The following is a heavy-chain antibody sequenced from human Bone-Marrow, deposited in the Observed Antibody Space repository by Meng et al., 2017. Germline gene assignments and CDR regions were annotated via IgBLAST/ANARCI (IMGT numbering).Heavy chain of an antibody. J-gene: IGHJ4*02. V-gene: IGHV3-20*04. D-gene: IGHD2-21*01. CDR2: ISWSGSST. CDR1: GFSFDDYG. Sequence: GESLKISCAASGFSFDDYGMSWVRQAPGKGLEWVAAISWSGSSTGYADSVKGRFTISRDNAKNSLYLQMNSLRAEDTALYYCARDVIIGYYLDYWGQGTQVTVSS. CDR3: ARDVIIGYYLDY.